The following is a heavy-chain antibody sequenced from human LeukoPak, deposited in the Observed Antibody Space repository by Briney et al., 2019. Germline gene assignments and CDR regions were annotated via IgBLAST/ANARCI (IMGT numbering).Heavy chain of an antibody. CDR1: GGSISSDDYY. J-gene: IGHJ4*02. D-gene: IGHD2-21*01. Sequence: SETLSLTCSVSGGSISSDDYYWTWIRQPPGKGLEWIGYIYKSGNTLYNSSLKSRVTISVDTSKNQFSMKLSSVTAADTAVYYCAREGGNSIPFAYWGQGILVIVSS. CDR2: IYKSGNT. CDR3: AREGGNSIPFAY. V-gene: IGHV4-30-4*01.